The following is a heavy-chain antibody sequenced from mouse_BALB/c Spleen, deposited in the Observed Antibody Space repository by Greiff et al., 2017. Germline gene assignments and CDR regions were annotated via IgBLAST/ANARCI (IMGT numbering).Heavy chain of an antibody. CDR3: ARVPARATFYAMDY. CDR2: INPYNGAT. D-gene: IGHD3-1*01. CDR1: GYSFTGYY. V-gene: IGHV1-26*01. Sequence: EVQLQQSGPELVKPGASVKISCKASGYSFTGYYMHWVKQSHVKSLEWIGRINPYNGATSYNQNFKDKASLTVDKSSSTAYMELHSLTSEDSAVYYCARVPARATFYAMDYWGQGTSVTVSS. J-gene: IGHJ4*01.